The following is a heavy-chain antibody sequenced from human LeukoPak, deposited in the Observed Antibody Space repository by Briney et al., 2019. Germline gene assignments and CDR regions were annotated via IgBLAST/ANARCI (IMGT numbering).Heavy chain of an antibody. CDR1: GGSISSHY. CDR3: ARDRVRGAFDI. CDR2: IYYSGST. D-gene: IGHD6-6*01. J-gene: IGHJ3*02. V-gene: IGHV4-59*11. Sequence: PSETLSLTCTVSGGSISSHYWSWIRHPPGKGLEWIGYIYYSGSTNYNPSLKSRVTISVDTSKNQFSLKLSSVTAADTAVYYCARDRVRGAFDIWGQGTMVTVSS.